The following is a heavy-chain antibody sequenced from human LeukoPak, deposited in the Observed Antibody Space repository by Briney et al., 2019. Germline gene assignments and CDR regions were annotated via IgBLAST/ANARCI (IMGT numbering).Heavy chain of an antibody. CDR2: IIPVFGTA. V-gene: IGHV1-69*13. CDR3: ASGPPLTNDDAPGGYYHYYMDV. D-gene: IGHD1-1*01. J-gene: IGHJ6*03. CDR1: SRNYA. Sequence: SVKVSCKGASRNYAFSWVRQAHGQELEWMGGIIPVFGTAKYAQKFQGRLSLTADEATGMAYMELGSLRSEDSAIYYCASGPPLTNDDAPGGYYHYYMDVWGKGTTVTISS.